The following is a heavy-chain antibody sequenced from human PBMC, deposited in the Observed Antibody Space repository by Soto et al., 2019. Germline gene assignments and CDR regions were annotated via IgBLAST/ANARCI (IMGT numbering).Heavy chain of an antibody. V-gene: IGHV1-3*01. CDR2: INAGNGNT. Sequence: ASVKVSCKASGYTFTSYAMHWVRQAPGQRLEWMGWINAGNGNTKYSQKFQGRVTITRDTSASTAYMELSSLRSEDTAVYYCARAGIAARPSYFQHWGQGTLGTVSS. J-gene: IGHJ1*01. CDR3: ARAGIAARPSYFQH. CDR1: GYTFTSYA. D-gene: IGHD6-6*01.